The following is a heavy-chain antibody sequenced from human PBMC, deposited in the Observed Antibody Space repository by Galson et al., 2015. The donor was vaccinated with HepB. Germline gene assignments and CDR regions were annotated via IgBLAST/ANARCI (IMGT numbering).Heavy chain of an antibody. D-gene: IGHD6-13*01. J-gene: IGHJ6*02. Sequence: SLRLSCAASGFTFSNYAMNWDRQAPGKGLEWVSTINSGGHSTYYADSVKDRFTISRDNSKNTLSLQMNSLSAGDTAIYYCAKRFSSWTSSDHYYSLDVWGPGTTVTVSS. CDR3: AKRFSSWTSSDHYYSLDV. CDR1: GFTFSNYA. CDR2: INSGGHST. V-gene: IGHV3-23*01.